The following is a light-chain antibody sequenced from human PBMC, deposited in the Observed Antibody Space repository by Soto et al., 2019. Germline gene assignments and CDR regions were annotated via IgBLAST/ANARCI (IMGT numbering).Light chain of an antibody. CDR2: KDI. Sequence: SYELTQPPSVSVSPGQTARITCSGDALPKQYAYWYQQKTGQAPVLVIYKDIERPSGIPERFSGSSSGTTVTLTISGVQAEDEADYYCRSEDSSGTYRVFGGGTKLTVL. V-gene: IGLV3-25*03. CDR3: RSEDSSGTYRV. CDR1: ALPKQY. J-gene: IGLJ3*02.